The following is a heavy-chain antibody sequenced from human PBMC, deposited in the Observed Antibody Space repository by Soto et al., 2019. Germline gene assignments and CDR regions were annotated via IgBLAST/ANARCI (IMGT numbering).Heavy chain of an antibody. D-gene: IGHD6-19*01. Sequence: SVKVSCKASGGTFSSYALRWVRQAPGQGLELMGGIIPIFGTAYYAQKFQGRVTITADESTSTAYMELSSLRSEDTAVYYCARDGVAGTYYFDYWGQGTLVTVSS. V-gene: IGHV1-69*13. CDR2: IIPIFGTA. J-gene: IGHJ4*02. CDR1: GGTFSSYA. CDR3: ARDGVAGTYYFDY.